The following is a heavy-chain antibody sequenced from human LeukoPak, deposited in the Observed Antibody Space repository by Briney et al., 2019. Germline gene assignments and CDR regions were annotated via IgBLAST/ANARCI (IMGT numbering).Heavy chain of an antibody. CDR3: AKILYGSGYFLLDS. Sequence: PGGSLRLSCAASGFTFSSYSMNWVRQAPGKGLEWVSSISSSSSYIYYADSVKGRFTISRDNAKNSLYLQMNSLRAEDTAVYYCAKILYGSGYFLLDSWGQGTLVTVSS. CDR2: ISSSSSYI. V-gene: IGHV3-21*01. D-gene: IGHD3-3*01. J-gene: IGHJ4*02. CDR1: GFTFSSYS.